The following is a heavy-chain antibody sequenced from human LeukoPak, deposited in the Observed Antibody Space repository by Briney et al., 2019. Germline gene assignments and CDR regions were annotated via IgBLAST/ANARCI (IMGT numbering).Heavy chain of an antibody. CDR2: IYYSGST. J-gene: IGHJ4*02. V-gene: IGHV4-59*12. Sequence: SETLSLTCTVSGGSISSYYWSWIRQSPGKGLEWIGYIYYSGSTNYNPSLKSRVTISVDTSKNQFSLKLYSVTAADTAIYYCARYQTGTMFAVWGQGTLVTISS. D-gene: IGHD1/OR15-1a*01. CDR3: ARYQTGTMFAV. CDR1: GGSISSYY.